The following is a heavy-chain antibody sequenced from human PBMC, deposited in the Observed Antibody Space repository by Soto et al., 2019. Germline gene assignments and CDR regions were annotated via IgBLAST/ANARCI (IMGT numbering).Heavy chain of an antibody. CDR2: INHSGST. CDR1: GGSFSCYY. V-gene: IGHV4-34*01. D-gene: IGHD2-21*02. J-gene: IGHJ5*02. Sequence: SETLSITCAVYGGSFSCYYWSWIRQPPGKGLEWIGEINHSGSTNYNPSLKSRVTISVDTSKNQFSLKLSHVTAADTAVYYCETGLLGFHSLNYGGNSPNWFDPWGQGTLVTSPQ. CDR3: ETGLLGFHSLNYGGNSPNWFDP.